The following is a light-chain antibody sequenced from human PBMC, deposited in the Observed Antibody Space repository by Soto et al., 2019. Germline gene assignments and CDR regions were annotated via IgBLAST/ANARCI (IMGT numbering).Light chain of an antibody. CDR2: GAS. CDR3: QQYNNWAT. CDR1: QSVSSN. V-gene: IGKV3-15*01. J-gene: IGKJ2*01. Sequence: EIVMTQSPATLSVSPGERATLSCRASQSVSSNLAWYQQTPGQAPRLLIYGASTRATGIPARFSGSGSGTEFTLTISSLQSEDFAVYYCQQYNNWATFGQGTKLEIK.